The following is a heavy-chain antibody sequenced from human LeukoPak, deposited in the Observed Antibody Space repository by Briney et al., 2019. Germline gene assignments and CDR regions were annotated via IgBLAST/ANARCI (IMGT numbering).Heavy chain of an antibody. CDR2: ISSSGSTI. D-gene: IGHD1-26*01. CDR3: ARDLGGSYPDAFDI. J-gene: IGHJ3*02. V-gene: IGHV3-48*04. CDR1: GFTFSSYN. Sequence: PGGSLRLSCAASGFTFSSYNMNWVRQAPGKGLEWVSYISSSGSTIYYADSVKGRFTISRDNAKNSLYLQMNSLRAEDTAVYYCARDLGGSYPDAFDIWGQGTMVTVSS.